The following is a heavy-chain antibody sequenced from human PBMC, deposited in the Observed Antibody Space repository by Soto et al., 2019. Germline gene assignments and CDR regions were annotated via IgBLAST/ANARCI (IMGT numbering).Heavy chain of an antibody. Sequence: GGTLRLSSSASGFTVRSKYMNWVRQAPGKGLEWVSIIWSAGLTYYADSVKGRFAISRDISKNIVYLQMNSLRVEDSALYYCAREWPHLDCWGQGTLVTVSS. J-gene: IGHJ4*02. CDR3: AREWPHLDC. CDR1: GFTVRSKY. V-gene: IGHV3-53*01. CDR2: IWSAGLT.